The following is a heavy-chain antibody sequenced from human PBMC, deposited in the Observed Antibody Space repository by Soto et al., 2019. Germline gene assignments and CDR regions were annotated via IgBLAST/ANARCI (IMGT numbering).Heavy chain of an antibody. CDR1: GGSISSYY. V-gene: IGHV4-59*08. D-gene: IGHD3-10*01. J-gene: IGHJ1*01. CDR2: IYYSGST. CDR3: ARQARAEGRPEYFQH. Sequence: SETLSLTCTVSGGSISSYYWSWIRQPPGKGLEWIGYIYYSGSTNYNPSLKSRVTISVDTSKNQFSLKLSSVTAADTAVYYCARQARAEGRPEYFQHWGQGTLVTVSS.